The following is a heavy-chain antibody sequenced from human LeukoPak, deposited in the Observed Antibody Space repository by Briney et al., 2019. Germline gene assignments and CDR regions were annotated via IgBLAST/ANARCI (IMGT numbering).Heavy chain of an antibody. CDR2: IIPIFGTA. CDR1: GGTFSSYA. CDR3: ARVDDYYDSSGYRPRHYYGMDV. V-gene: IGHV1-69*13. J-gene: IGHJ6*02. D-gene: IGHD3-22*01. Sequence: SVKVSCKASGGTFSSYAISWVRQAPGQGLEWMGGIIPIFGTANYAQKFQGRVTITADESTSTAYMELSSLRSEDTAVYYCARVDDYYDSSGYRPRHYYGMDVWGQGTTVTVSS.